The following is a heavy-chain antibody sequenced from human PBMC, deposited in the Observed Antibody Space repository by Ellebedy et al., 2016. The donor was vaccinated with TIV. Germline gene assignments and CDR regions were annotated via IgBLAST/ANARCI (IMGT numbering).Heavy chain of an antibody. CDR1: GGSFSGYY. D-gene: IGHD2-15*01. CDR3: ARYVNKVVAATGRDNWFDP. Sequence: SETLSLTCAVYGGSFSGYYRSWIRQPPGKGLEWIGEINHSGSTNYNPSLKSRVTISVDTSKNQFSLKLSSVTAADTAVYYCARYVNKVVAATGRDNWFDPWGQGTLVTVSS. J-gene: IGHJ5*02. V-gene: IGHV4-34*01. CDR2: INHSGST.